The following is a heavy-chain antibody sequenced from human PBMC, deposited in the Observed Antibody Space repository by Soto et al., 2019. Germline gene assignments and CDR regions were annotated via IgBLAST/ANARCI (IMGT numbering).Heavy chain of an antibody. CDR2: MNFDGSEK. CDR1: GFTFMNYW. V-gene: IGHV3-7*01. CDR3: ARDSGWFGGDY. J-gene: IGHJ4*02. D-gene: IGHD6-19*01. Sequence: EVQLVESGGGLVQPGGSLTLSCAGSGFTFMNYWMTWVRQAPGKGLEWVDNMNFDGSEKYYLDSVKGRFTISRDNAKNSLYLQMSSLRVEDTALYYCARDSGWFGGDYWGQGPLVSVSS.